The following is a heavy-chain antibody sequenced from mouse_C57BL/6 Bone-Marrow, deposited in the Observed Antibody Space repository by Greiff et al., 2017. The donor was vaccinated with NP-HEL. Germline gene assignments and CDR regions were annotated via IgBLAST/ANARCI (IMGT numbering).Heavy chain of an antibody. CDR1: GYTFTSYW. CDR2: IYPGNSDT. Sequence: VQLQQSGTVLARPGASVKMSCNTSGYTFTSYWMHWVKQRPGQGLEWIGAIYPGNSDTSYNQKFKGKAKLTAVTSASTAYMELSSLTNEDSAVYYCTREGNWVDYWGQGTTLTVPS. D-gene: IGHD4-1*01. V-gene: IGHV1-5*01. CDR3: TREGNWVDY. J-gene: IGHJ2*01.